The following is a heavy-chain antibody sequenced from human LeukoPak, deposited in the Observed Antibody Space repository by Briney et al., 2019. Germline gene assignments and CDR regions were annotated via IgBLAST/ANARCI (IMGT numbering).Heavy chain of an antibody. D-gene: IGHD2-2*02. V-gene: IGHV4-4*07. CDR2: IYTSGST. Sequence: PSETLSLTCTVSGGSISSYYWSWIRQPAGKGLEWIGRIYTSGSTNYNPSLKSRVTMSVDTSKNQFSLKLSSVTAADTAVYYCARAPKNANCSSTSCYIQGDAFDIWGQGTMVTVSS. CDR1: GGSISSYY. CDR3: ARAPKNANCSSTSCYIQGDAFDI. J-gene: IGHJ3*02.